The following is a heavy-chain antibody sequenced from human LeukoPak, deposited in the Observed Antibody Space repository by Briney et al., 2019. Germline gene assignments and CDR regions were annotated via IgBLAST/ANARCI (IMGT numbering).Heavy chain of an antibody. CDR1: GFIFSKFA. CDR3: ARDGPGKVVDNYFDY. D-gene: IGHD4-23*01. Sequence: GGSLSHSCAASGFIFSKFAMLWLRPATGGGVEWVSSISDTTINTYSTDSVTGRFTISRDNAKNTVYLQMNNLRGDDTGVYFCARDGPGKVVDNYFDYWGQGTLVTVSS. CDR2: ISDTTINT. J-gene: IGHJ4*02. V-gene: IGHV3-21*01.